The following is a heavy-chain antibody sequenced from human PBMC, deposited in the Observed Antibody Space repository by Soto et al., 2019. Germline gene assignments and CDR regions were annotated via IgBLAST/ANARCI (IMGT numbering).Heavy chain of an antibody. CDR1: CYTFTSYG. CDR3: ARGKGISSSWYGDYYYYGMDV. V-gene: IGHV1-18*01. CDR2: ISAYNGNT. J-gene: IGHJ6*02. D-gene: IGHD6-13*01. Sequence: SVKVSFKASCYTFTSYGISWVRQAPVQGLEWMGWISAYNGNTNYAQKLQGRVTMTTDTSTSTAYMELRSLRSDDTAVYYCARGKGISSSWYGDYYYYGMDVWGQGTKVTVYS.